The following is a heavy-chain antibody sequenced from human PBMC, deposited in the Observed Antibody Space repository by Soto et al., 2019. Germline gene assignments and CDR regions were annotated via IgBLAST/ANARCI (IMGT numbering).Heavy chain of an antibody. Sequence: GGSLRLSCAASGFAFDDYVMHWVRQPPGRGLEWVSGITWNGGIIRYVDSVKGRFTISRDNAENSLYLQMNSLRPEDTAVYYCAKGGSAALIAPSGRDNWFDPWGRGTQVTVSS. D-gene: IGHD6-13*01. CDR1: GFAFDDYV. V-gene: IGHV3-9*01. CDR2: ITWNGGII. J-gene: IGHJ5*02. CDR3: AKGGSAALIAPSGRDNWFDP.